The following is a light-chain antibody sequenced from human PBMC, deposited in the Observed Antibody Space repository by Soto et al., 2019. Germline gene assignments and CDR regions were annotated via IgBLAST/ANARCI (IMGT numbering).Light chain of an antibody. CDR1: SSDVGSYNR. V-gene: IGLV2-18*02. CDR3: NSYTSINTHV. CDR2: EVN. J-gene: IGLJ1*01. Sequence: QSVLTQPPSVSGSPGQSVTISCTGTSSDVGSYNRVSWYQQPPGTAPKLMIYEVNNRPSGVPDRFSGSKSGNTASLTITGLQAEYEADYYCNSYTSINTHVFGTGTKVT.